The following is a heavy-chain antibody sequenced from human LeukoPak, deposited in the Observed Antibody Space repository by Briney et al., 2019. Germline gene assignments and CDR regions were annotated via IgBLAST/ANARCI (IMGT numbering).Heavy chain of an antibody. Sequence: PSETLSLTRTVSGGSISSSSYYWGWIRQPPGKGLEWIGSIYYSGSTYYNPSLKSRVTISVDTSKNQFSLKLSSVTAADTAVYYCARVRPYSYGYDYWGPGTLVTVSS. J-gene: IGHJ4*02. CDR3: ARVRPYSYGYDY. CDR2: IYYSGST. CDR1: GGSISSSSYY. D-gene: IGHD5-18*01. V-gene: IGHV4-39*07.